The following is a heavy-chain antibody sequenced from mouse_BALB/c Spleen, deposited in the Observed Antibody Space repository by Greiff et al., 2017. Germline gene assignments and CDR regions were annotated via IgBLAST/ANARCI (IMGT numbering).Heavy chain of an antibody. CDR1: GFSLTSYD. CDR3: VRDGDDYDAWFAY. D-gene: IGHD2-4*01. CDR2: IWTGGGT. Sequence: VQLQESGPGLVAPSQSLSITCTVSGFSLTSYDISWIRQPPGKGLEWLGVIWTGGGTNYNSAFMSRLSISKDNSKSQVFLKMNSLQTDDTAIYYCVRDGDDYDAWFAYWGQGTLVTVSA. V-gene: IGHV2-9-2*01. J-gene: IGHJ3*01.